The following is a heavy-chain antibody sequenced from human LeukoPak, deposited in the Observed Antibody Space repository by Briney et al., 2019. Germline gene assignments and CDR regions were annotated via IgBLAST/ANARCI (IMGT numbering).Heavy chain of an antibody. CDR1: GGSISSSGSC. Sequence: SETLSLTCSVSGGSISSSGSCWAWIRQPPGKGLEWIGYIYYSGSTNYNPSLKSRVTISVDTSKNQFSLKLSSVTAADTAVYYCARFEESINAFDIWGQGTMVTVSS. CDR3: ARFEESINAFDI. D-gene: IGHD3-10*01. J-gene: IGHJ3*02. CDR2: IYYSGST. V-gene: IGHV4-61*05.